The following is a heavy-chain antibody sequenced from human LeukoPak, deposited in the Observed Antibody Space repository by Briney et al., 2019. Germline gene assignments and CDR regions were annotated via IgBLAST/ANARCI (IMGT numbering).Heavy chain of an antibody. J-gene: IGHJ4*02. D-gene: IGHD3-3*01. CDR3: ARTPGYYDFWSGYQGCYFDY. V-gene: IGHV3-7*01. Sequence: GGSLRLSCAASGFTFSSYWMSWVRQAPGKGLEWVANIEQDGSEKYYVDSVKGRFTISRGNAKNSLYLQMNSLRAEDTAVYYCARTPGYYDFWSGYQGCYFDYWGQGTLVTVSS. CDR1: GFTFSSYW. CDR2: IEQDGSEK.